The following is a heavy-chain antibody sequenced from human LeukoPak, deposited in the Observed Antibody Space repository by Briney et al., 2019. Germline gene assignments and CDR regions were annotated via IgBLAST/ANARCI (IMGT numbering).Heavy chain of an antibody. CDR2: INHSGST. CDR1: GGSFSGYY. J-gene: IGHJ4*02. V-gene: IGHV4-34*01. CDR3: ARGPISGSSWYTDNLGY. Sequence: SETLSLTCAVYGGSFSGYYWSWIRQPPGKGLERIGEINHSGSTNYNPSLKSRVTISVDTSKNQFSLKLSSVTAADTAVYYCARGPISGSSWYTDNLGYWGQGTLVTVSS. D-gene: IGHD6-13*01.